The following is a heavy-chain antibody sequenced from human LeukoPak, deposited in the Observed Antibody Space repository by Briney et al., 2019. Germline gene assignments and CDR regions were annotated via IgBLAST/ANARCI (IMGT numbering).Heavy chain of an antibody. CDR2: ISSSSSYI. J-gene: IGHJ4*02. CDR3: ARVGAWDLQRVFEY. V-gene: IGHV3-21*01. CDR1: GFTFSSYS. D-gene: IGHD1-26*01. Sequence: PGGSLRLSCAASGFTFSSYSMNWVRQAPGKGLEWVSSISSSSSYIYYADSVKGRFTISRDNAKNSVYLEMDSLKVEDTAVYYCARVGAWDLQRVFEYWGQGTLVTVSS.